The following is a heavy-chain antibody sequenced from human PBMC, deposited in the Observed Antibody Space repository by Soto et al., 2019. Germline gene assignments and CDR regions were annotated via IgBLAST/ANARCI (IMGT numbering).Heavy chain of an antibody. CDR1: GFSFRTYR. V-gene: IGHV3-21*01. CDR2: ISSSGSYT. J-gene: IGHJ1*01. Sequence: EVQLLESGGGLVKPGGSLRLSCAASGFSFRTYRMNWVRQAPGKGLEWVSSISSSGSYTDYADSVKGRLTISRDNAENSLFLQMNGLRVEDTAVYYCAGNDEQWHTEKNRFQYWGQGTLVTVSS. D-gene: IGHD6-19*01. CDR3: AGNDEQWHTEKNRFQY.